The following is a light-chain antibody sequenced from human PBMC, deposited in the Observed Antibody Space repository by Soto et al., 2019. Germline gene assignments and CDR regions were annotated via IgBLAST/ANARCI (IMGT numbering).Light chain of an antibody. J-gene: IGKJ4*01. CDR3: QQFSSYPLT. CDR1: QTVRNNY. V-gene: IGKV3-20*01. CDR2: DAS. Sequence: GLMQDPETLGLAPGERATRSCRASQTVRNNYLAWYQQKPGQAPRLLIYDASSRATGIPDRFSCGGSGTDFTLTISRLEPEDFAVYHCQQFSSYPLTFGGGTKVDIK.